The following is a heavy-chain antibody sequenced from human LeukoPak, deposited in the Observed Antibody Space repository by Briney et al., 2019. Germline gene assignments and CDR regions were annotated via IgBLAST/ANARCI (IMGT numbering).Heavy chain of an antibody. D-gene: IGHD4-17*01. CDR3: ASIAANDYGPFDY. J-gene: IGHJ4*02. Sequence: GASVKVSCKASGYTFTGYYMHWVRQAPGQGLEWMGIINPSGGSTSYAQKFQGRVTMTRDTSTSTVYMELSSLRSEDTAVYYCASIAANDYGPFDYWGQGTLVTVSS. V-gene: IGHV1-46*01. CDR2: INPSGGST. CDR1: GYTFTGYY.